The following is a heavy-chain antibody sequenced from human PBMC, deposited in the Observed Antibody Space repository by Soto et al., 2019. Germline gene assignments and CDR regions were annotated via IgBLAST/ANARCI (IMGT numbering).Heavy chain of an antibody. CDR3: AAEVYSGGDCCHFDY. J-gene: IGHJ4*02. V-gene: IGHV1-58*01. D-gene: IGHD2-21*02. CDR1: GFTFSNSA. Sequence: SVKVSCKASGFTFSNSAVQWVRQARGQRLEWIGWIGVARGNTNYAQKLQGRVTISRDMSTNTAYMELSSLRSEDTAVYYCAAEVYSGGDCCHFDYWGQGTLVTVS. CDR2: IGVARGNT.